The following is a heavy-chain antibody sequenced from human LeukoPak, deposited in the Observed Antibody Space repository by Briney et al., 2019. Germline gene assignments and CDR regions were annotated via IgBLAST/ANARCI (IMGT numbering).Heavy chain of an antibody. D-gene: IGHD3-22*01. V-gene: IGHV1-18*01. J-gene: IGHJ4*02. CDR1: GYTFTSYG. Sequence: GASVKVSCKASGYTFTSYGISWVRQAPGQGLEWMGWISAYNGNTNYAQKLQGRVTMTTDTSTSTAYMELRSLRSDDTAVYYCARDPQLRTYYYDSSGYRLDYWGQGTLVTVSS. CDR3: ARDPQLRTYYYDSSGYRLDY. CDR2: ISAYNGNT.